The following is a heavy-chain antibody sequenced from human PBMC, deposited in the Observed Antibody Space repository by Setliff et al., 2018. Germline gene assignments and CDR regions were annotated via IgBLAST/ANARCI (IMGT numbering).Heavy chain of an antibody. V-gene: IGHV4-38-2*01. Sequence: SETLSLTCAVSGYSISSDYYWGWIRQPPGKGLEWIGSIYHSGSTYYNPSLKSRVTISVDTSKNQFPLELSSVTAADTAVYYCAVTMVRGLGSFDYWGQGTLVTVSS. D-gene: IGHD3-10*01. J-gene: IGHJ4*02. CDR3: AVTMVRGLGSFDY. CDR2: IYHSGST. CDR1: GYSISSDYY.